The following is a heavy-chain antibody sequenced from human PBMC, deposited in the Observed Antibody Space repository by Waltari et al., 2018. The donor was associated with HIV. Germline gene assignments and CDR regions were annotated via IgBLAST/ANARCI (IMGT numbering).Heavy chain of an antibody. J-gene: IGHJ4*02. D-gene: IGHD3-3*01. CDR1: GGTFSSYA. V-gene: IGHV1-69*01. CDR2: IIPIFGIA. CDR3: AKRTIFGVVTVGAFDY. Sequence: QVQLVQSGAEVKKPGSSVKVSCKASGGTFSSYAISWVRQAPGQGLEWMGGIIPIFGIANYEQKFQGRVTITADESTSTAYMELSSLRSEDTAVYYCAKRTIFGVVTVGAFDYWGQGTLVTVSS.